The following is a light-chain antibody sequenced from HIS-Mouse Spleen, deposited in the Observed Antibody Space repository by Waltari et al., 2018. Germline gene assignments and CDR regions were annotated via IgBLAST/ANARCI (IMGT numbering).Light chain of an antibody. CDR1: QSISSY. CDR2: AAS. J-gene: IGKJ2*01. CDR3: QQSYSTPNT. Sequence: DIQMTQSPSSLSASVGDRVTITCRASQSISSYLNWYQQKPGKAPKLLIYAASSLQSGVPSRFCGSGSGTDFTLTISSLQPEDFATYYCQQSYSTPNTFGQGTKLEIK. V-gene: IGKV1-39*01.